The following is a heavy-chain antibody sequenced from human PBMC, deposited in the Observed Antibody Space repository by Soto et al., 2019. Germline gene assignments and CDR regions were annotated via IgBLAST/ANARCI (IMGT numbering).Heavy chain of an antibody. V-gene: IGHV4-34*01. CDR3: ASRGRAATPNYYYGMDV. Sequence: LSLTCAVYGGSFSGYYWSWIRQPPGKGLEWIGEINHSGSTNHNPSLKSRVTISVDTSKNQFSLKLSSVTAADTAVYYCASRGRAATPNYYYGMDVWGQGTTVTVSS. CDR1: GGSFSGYY. J-gene: IGHJ6*02. D-gene: IGHD2-15*01. CDR2: INHSGST.